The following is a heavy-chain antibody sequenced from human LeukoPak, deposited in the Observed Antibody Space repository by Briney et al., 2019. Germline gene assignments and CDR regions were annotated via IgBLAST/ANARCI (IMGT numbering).Heavy chain of an antibody. Sequence: GGSLRLSCAASGFTFSSYAMSWVRQAPGKGLKWVSTINDNGAGTYYADSVKGRFTISRDKVTNTLYLQMNSLRVEDTATYYCAEAGIVGRTFRIDYWGQGTLVTVSS. CDR1: GFTFSSYA. V-gene: IGHV3-23*01. CDR3: AEAGIVGRTFRIDY. J-gene: IGHJ4*02. CDR2: INDNGAGT. D-gene: IGHD1-26*01.